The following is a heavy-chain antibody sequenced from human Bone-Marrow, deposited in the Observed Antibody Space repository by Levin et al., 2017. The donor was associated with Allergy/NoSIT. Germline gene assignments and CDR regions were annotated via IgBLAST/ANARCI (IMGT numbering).Heavy chain of an antibody. CDR1: GGSFSGYY. Sequence: SETLSLTCAVYGGSFSGYYWSWIRQPPGKGLEWIGEIDHSGSTNYNSSLKSRVTISVDTSKNQFSLKLSSVTAADTAVYYCAARAGCSGGSGYEYNWFDPWGQGTLVTVSS. V-gene: IGHV4-34*01. J-gene: IGHJ5*02. D-gene: IGHD2-15*01. CDR2: IDHSGST. CDR3: AARAGCSGGSGYEYNWFDP.